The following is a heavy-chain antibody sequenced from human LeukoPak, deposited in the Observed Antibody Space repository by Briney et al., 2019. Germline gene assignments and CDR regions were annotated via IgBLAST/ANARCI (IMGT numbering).Heavy chain of an antibody. CDR3: ATDSPDSSGYYYQKGAFDI. CDR2: ITSDSGGT. Sequence: ASVKVSCKASGYTFTGHYMHWVRQAPGQGLEWMGWITSDSGGTNYAQKFQGRVTMTRDTSISTAYMELSRLRSDDTAVYYCATDSPDSSGYYYQKGAFDIWGQGTMVTVSS. J-gene: IGHJ3*02. V-gene: IGHV1-2*02. CDR1: GYTFTGHY. D-gene: IGHD3-22*01.